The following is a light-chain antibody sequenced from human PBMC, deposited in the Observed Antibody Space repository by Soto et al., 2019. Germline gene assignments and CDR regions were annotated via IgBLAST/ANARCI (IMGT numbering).Light chain of an antibody. CDR1: QSVSTN. J-gene: IGKJ5*01. CDR3: QQYHNWPPT. Sequence: EIVLVGSPGSFCGSPVERTTHSCRASQSVSTNLAWYQQKPGQAPRLLIYGASTRATGIPARFSDSGSETEFILTISSLQSEDFAVYFCQQYHNWPPTFRQGTRLEI. V-gene: IGKV3-15*01. CDR2: GAS.